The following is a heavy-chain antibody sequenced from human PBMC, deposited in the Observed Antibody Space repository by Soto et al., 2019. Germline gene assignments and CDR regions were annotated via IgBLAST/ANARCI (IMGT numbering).Heavy chain of an antibody. CDR2: IYYSGST. V-gene: IGHV4-59*01. J-gene: IGHJ6*02. CDR1: GGSISSYY. CDR3: ARDRKAVAGDYYYYGMDV. D-gene: IGHD6-19*01. Sequence: SETLSLTCTVSGGSISSYYWSWIRQPPGKGLEWIGYIYYSGSTNYNPSLKSRVTISVDTSKNQFSLKLSSVTAADTAVYYCARDRKAVAGDYYYYGMDVWGQGTTVTVYS.